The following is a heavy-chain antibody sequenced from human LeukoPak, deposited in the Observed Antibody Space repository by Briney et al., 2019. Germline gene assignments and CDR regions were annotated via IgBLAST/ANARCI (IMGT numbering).Heavy chain of an antibody. CDR2: ISYDGSNK. CDR3: AKDYSDILTVGAFDI. V-gene: IGHV3-30-3*01. J-gene: IGHJ3*02. CDR1: GFTFSSYA. Sequence: GRSLRLSCAASGFTFSSYAMHWVRQAPGKGLEWVAVISYDGSNKYYADSVKGRFTISRDNSKNTLYLQMNSLRAEDTAVYYCAKDYSDILTVGAFDIWGQGTMVTVSS. D-gene: IGHD3-9*01.